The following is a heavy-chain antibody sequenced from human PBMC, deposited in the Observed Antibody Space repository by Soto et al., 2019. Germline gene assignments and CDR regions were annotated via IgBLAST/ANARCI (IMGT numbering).Heavy chain of an antibody. Sequence: GGSLRLSCAASGFTFSSYWMSWVRQAPGKGLEWVANIKQDGSEKYYVDSVKGRFTISRDNAKNSLYLQMNSLRAEDTAVYYCVRDTDSGYDSNAFDIWGQGTMVTVSS. CDR1: GFTFSSYW. CDR2: IKQDGSEK. D-gene: IGHD5-12*01. V-gene: IGHV3-7*01. J-gene: IGHJ3*02. CDR3: VRDTDSGYDSNAFDI.